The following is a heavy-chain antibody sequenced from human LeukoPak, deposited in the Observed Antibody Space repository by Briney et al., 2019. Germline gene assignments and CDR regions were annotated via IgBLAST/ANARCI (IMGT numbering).Heavy chain of an antibody. CDR3: GLRDGNNRRDF. CDR2: ITGSVGST. Sequence: PGGSLRLSCTASGFTFNNYAMSWFRQSPGKGLEWVSYITGSVGSTYYADPVKGRFTISRDNSKNTLYLQMNSLRVEDTGVYYCGLRDGNNRRDFWGQGTRVTVSS. CDR1: GFTFNNYA. D-gene: IGHD5-24*01. J-gene: IGHJ4*02. V-gene: IGHV3-23*01.